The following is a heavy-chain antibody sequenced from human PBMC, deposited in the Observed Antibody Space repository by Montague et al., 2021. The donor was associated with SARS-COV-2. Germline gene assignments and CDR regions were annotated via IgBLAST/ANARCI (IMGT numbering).Heavy chain of an antibody. J-gene: IGHJ2*01. CDR2: IYYSGST. CDR3: ARVLGGYCSGGSYYRGWYFDP. CDR1: GGSISSGGYY. V-gene: IGHV4-31*03. Sequence: TLSLTCTVSGGSISSGGYYWSWIRQHPGKGLEWIGYIYYSGSTYYNPSLKSRVTISVDTSKNQFSLKLSSATAGETAVDYCARVLGGYCSGGSYYRGWYFDPWGRGTLVPVSS. D-gene: IGHD2-15*01.